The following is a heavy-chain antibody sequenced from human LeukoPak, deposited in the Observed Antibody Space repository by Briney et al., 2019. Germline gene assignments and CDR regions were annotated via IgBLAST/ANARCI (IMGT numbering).Heavy chain of an antibody. V-gene: IGHV5-10-1*01. CDR2: IDPSDSYT. J-gene: IGHJ5*02. CDR3: ARHSSLFGNPYSSGLSSRAEKNWFDP. Sequence: GESLKISCKGSGYSFTSYWISWVRQMPGKGLEWMGRIDPSDSYTNYSPSFQGHVTISADKSISTAYLQWSSLKASDTAMYYCARHSSLFGNPYSSGLSSRAEKNWFDPWGQGTLVTVSS. CDR1: GYSFTSYW. D-gene: IGHD6-19*01.